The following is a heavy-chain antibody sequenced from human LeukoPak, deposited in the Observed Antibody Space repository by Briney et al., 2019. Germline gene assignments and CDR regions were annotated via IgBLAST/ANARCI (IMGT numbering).Heavy chain of an antibody. D-gene: IGHD6-19*01. J-gene: IGHJ6*02. CDR1: GFTFSSYG. V-gene: IGHV3-30*18. Sequence: GGSLRLSCAASGFTFSSYGMHWVRQAPGKGLEWVAVISYDGSNKYYADSVKGRFTISRDDSKNTLYLQMNSLRAEDTAVYYCAKSGWPPNYYGMDVWGQGTTVTVSS. CDR3: AKSGWPPNYYGMDV. CDR2: ISYDGSNK.